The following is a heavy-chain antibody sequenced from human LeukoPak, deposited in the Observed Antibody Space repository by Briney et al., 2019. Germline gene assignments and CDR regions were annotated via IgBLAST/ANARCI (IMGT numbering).Heavy chain of an antibody. V-gene: IGHV3-53*04. D-gene: IGHD3-22*01. CDR1: GFTASSNY. CDR3: AKSHDSSGYYSYTTFDY. J-gene: IGHJ4*02. Sequence: GGSLRLSCAASGFTASSNYMSWVRQAPGKGLEWVSVIYSDDRTYYADSVKGRFTISRHTSKKTLYLQMNSLRAEDTAVYYCAKSHDSSGYYSYTTFDYWGQGTLVTVSS. CDR2: IYSDDRT.